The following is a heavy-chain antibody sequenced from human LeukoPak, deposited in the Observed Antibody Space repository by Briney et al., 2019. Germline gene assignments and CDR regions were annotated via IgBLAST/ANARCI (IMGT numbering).Heavy chain of an antibody. CDR1: GFTFSTYW. CDR3: AKDLYYFGSGSHDY. Sequence: GGSLRLSCAASGFTFSTYWIHWVRQAPGKGLVWVSRIYSDGSSTSYADSVKGRFTISRDNSKNTLYLQMNSLRAEDTAVYYCAKDLYYFGSGSHDYWGQGTLVTVSS. D-gene: IGHD3-10*01. J-gene: IGHJ4*02. CDR2: IYSDGSST. V-gene: IGHV3-74*01.